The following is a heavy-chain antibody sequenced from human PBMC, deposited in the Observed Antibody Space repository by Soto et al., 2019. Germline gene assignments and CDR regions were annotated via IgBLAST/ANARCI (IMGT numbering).Heavy chain of an antibody. V-gene: IGHV1-69*13. CDR1: GGTFSSYA. Sequence: ASVKVSCKASGGTFSSYAISWVRQAPGQGLEWMGGIIPIFGTANYAQKFQGRVTITADESTSTAYMELSSLRSEDTAVYYCARSPPPAHYYGMDVWGQGTTVTVSS. J-gene: IGHJ6*02. CDR3: ARSPPPAHYYGMDV. CDR2: IIPIFGTA.